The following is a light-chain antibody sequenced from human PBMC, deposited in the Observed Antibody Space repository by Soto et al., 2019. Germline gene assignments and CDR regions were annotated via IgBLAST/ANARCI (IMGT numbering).Light chain of an antibody. V-gene: IGLV2-14*01. CDR1: SSDIGGYNY. CDR3: SSYTRSFTVV. Sequence: QSALTQSASVSGSPGQSITISCTGDSSDIGGYNYVSWFQHHPGKAPKLMIYDVSHRPSGVSHRFSGSKSGTTASLTISGLQAEDEADYYCSSYTRSFTVVFGGGTKLTVL. J-gene: IGLJ2*01. CDR2: DVS.